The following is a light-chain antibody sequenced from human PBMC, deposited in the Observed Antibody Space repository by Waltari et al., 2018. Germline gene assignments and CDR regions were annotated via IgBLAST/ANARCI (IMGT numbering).Light chain of an antibody. Sequence: EIQMTQSPSSVSASVGDRVTITCRATQDISSALAWYQQKRGQAPNLLIYGVSTLQSGAPSRFSGSGSGTEFTLTISSLQPEDLATYFCQQGSTFPPTFGHGTKVEIK. CDR3: QQGSTFPPT. CDR2: GVS. CDR1: QDISSA. V-gene: IGKV1-12*01. J-gene: IGKJ1*01.